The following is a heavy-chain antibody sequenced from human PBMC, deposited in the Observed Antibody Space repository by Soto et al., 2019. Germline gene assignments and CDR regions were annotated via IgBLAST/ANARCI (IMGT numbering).Heavy chain of an antibody. CDR1: GYTFTSYA. Sequence: ASVKVSCKASGYTFTSYAMHWVRQAPGQRLEWMGWINAGNGNTKYSQKFQGRVTITRDTSASTAYMELSSLRSEDTAVYYCARKALRGYCSSTSCRDAFDIWGQGTMVTVS. D-gene: IGHD2-2*03. V-gene: IGHV1-3*01. CDR2: INAGNGNT. CDR3: ARKALRGYCSSTSCRDAFDI. J-gene: IGHJ3*02.